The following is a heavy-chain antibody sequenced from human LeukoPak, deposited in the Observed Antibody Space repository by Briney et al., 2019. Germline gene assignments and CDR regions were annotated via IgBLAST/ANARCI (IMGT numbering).Heavy chain of an antibody. V-gene: IGHV1-2*02. D-gene: IGHD1/OR15-1a*01. CDR1: GYTLTGYY. Sequence: ASVKVSCKASGYTLTGYYMHWVRQAPGQGPEWMGWINGNSGGAKYAQKFEGRVTMTSDTSTSTVQMDLGTLRSDDTAVYYCARENIEQWPAFDYWGQGTPVTVSS. CDR2: INGNSGGA. CDR3: ARENIEQWPAFDY. J-gene: IGHJ4*02.